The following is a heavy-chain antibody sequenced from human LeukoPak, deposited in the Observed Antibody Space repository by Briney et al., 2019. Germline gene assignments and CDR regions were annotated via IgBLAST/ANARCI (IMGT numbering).Heavy chain of an antibody. D-gene: IGHD3-10*01. J-gene: IGHJ3*02. CDR1: GYTFTSYY. V-gene: IGHV1-46*01. CDR3: ASSTMVRGGDI. CDR2: INPSGGST. Sequence: ASVKVSCKASGYTFTSYYMHWVRQAPGQGLEWMGIINPSGGSTSYAQKFQGRVTMTRDTSTSTVYVELSSLRSEDTAVYYCASSTMVRGGDIWGQGTMVTVSS.